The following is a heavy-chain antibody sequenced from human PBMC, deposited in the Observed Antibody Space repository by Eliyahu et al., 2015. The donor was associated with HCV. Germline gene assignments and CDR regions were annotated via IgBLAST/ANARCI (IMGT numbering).Heavy chain of an antibody. CDR2: IYYSGST. Sequence: QVQLQESGPGLVKPSETLSLTCTVPGGPISSYYWSWIRQPPGKGLEWIGYIYYSGSTNYNPSLKSRVTISVDTSKNQFSLKLSSVTAADTAVYYCARAVDTAMALLFDYWGQGTLVTVSS. J-gene: IGHJ4*02. CDR3: ARAVDTAMALLFDY. V-gene: IGHV4-59*08. CDR1: GGPISSYY. D-gene: IGHD5-18*01.